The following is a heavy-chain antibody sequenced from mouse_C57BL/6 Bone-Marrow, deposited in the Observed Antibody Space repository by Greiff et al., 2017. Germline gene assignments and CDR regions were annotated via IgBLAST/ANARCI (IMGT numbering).Heavy chain of an antibody. CDR3: ARAPLTTVVATDAMDY. CDR1: GFSLTSYG. D-gene: IGHD1-1*01. CDR2: IWSDGST. V-gene: IGHV2-6*03. J-gene: IGHJ4*01. Sequence: LQESGPGLVAPSQSLSITCTVSGFSLTSYGVHWVRQPPGKGLEWLVVIWSDGSTTYNSALKSRLSISKDNSKSQVFLKMNSLQTDDTAMYYCARAPLTTVVATDAMDYWGQGTSVTVSS.